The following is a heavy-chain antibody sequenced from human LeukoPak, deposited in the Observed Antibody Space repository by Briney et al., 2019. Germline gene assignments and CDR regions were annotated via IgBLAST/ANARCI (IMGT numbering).Heavy chain of an antibody. V-gene: IGHV4-39*01. Sequence: PSETLSLTCTVSGGSISSSSYYWGWIRQPPGKGLEWIGSIYYSGSTYYNPSLKSRVTISVDTSKNQFSLKLSSVTAADTAVYYCARISLDPLPKAFDIWGQGAMVTVSS. CDR2: IYYSGST. D-gene: IGHD2-21*02. J-gene: IGHJ3*02. CDR1: GGSISSSSYY. CDR3: ARISLDPLPKAFDI.